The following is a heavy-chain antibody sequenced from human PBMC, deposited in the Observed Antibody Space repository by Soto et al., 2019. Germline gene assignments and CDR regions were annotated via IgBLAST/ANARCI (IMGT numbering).Heavy chain of an antibody. CDR1: GFTFSDYS. J-gene: IGHJ4*02. V-gene: IGHV3-48*01. CDR3: ARDSAYSFAY. CDR2: IGTSSSTV. D-gene: IGHD2-15*01. Sequence: EVQLVESGGGLVQPGGSLRLSCTASGFTFSDYSMNWVRQAPGKGLEWASYIGTSSSTVYYAYSVEGRFSISRDNAKNSLYLPMDSRRAEDTAVYYCARDSAYSFAYLGQGILVTVTP.